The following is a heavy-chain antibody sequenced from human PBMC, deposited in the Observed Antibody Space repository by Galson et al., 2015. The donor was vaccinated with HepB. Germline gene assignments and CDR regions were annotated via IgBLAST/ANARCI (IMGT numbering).Heavy chain of an antibody. CDR1: GFTFSDYW. CDR2: INADGSVK. CDR3: TRVWPSGSSHFDY. V-gene: IGHV3-7*03. D-gene: IGHD1-26*01. Sequence: SLRLSCAASGFTFSDYWMSWVRQTPGKGLEWVANINADGSVKYYVDSVKGRFTISRDDAKNSLYLQMNSLRAEDTAVYYCTRVWPSGSSHFDYWGPGTLVIVSS. J-gene: IGHJ4*02.